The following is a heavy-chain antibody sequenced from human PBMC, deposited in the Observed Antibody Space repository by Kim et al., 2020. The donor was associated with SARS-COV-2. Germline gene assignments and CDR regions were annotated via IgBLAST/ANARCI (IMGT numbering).Heavy chain of an antibody. V-gene: IGHV3-23*01. Sequence: GGSLRLSCEVSGFSLSTYTMNWVRRAPGKGLEWVADVIGGDGSKHYADSVKGRFTISSDISRGTVFLQMNSLRVDDTAIYYCAKDMRPDGVWTFDSWGQG. D-gene: IGHD2-8*01. CDR2: VIGGDGSK. CDR3: AKDMRPDGVWTFDS. J-gene: IGHJ4*01. CDR1: GFSLSTYT.